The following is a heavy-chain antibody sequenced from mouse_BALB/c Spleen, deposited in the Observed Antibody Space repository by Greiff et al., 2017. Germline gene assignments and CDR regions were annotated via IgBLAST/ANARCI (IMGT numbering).Heavy chain of an antibody. Sequence: LVKPGASVKISCKASGYSFTGYYMHWVKQSHGKSLEWIGYISCYNGATSYNQKFKGKATFTVDTSSSTAYMQFNSLTSEDSAVYYCARGGDGYYWFAYWGQGTLVTVSA. CDR2: ISCYNGAT. J-gene: IGHJ3*01. V-gene: IGHV1S34*01. D-gene: IGHD2-3*01. CDR3: ARGGDGYYWFAY. CDR1: GYSFTGYY.